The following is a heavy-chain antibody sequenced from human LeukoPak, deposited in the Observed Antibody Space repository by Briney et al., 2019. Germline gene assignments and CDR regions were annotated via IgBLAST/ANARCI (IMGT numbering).Heavy chain of an antibody. Sequence: SETLSLTCVVFGGSISSSNHYWAWIRQPPGKGLEWIGSIYDSGNTYYNPSLKSRITTSVDTSKNQFSLKLSSVTAADTAVYYCASTTTANTRWGQGTLVTVSS. CDR2: IYDSGNT. J-gene: IGHJ4*02. CDR1: GGSISSSNHY. D-gene: IGHD1-26*01. CDR3: ASTTTANTR. V-gene: IGHV4-39*01.